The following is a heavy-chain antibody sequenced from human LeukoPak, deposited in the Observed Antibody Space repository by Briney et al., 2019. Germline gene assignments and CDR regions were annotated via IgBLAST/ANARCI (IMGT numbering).Heavy chain of an antibody. CDR2: INHSGST. J-gene: IGHJ5*02. CDR1: GGSFSGCH. D-gene: IGHD2-21*02. CDR3: VRDRCGGDCYPNWFDP. V-gene: IGHV4-34*01. Sequence: SETLSLTCAVYGGSFSGCHWTWIRQSPGKGLEWIGDINHSGSTNYNPPLKSRVTISVDTSKNQFSLKLTSVTAADTAVYYCVRDRCGGDCYPNWFDPWGQGTLVTVSS.